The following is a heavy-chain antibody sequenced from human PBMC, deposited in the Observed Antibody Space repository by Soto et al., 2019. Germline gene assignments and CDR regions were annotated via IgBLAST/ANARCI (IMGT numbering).Heavy chain of an antibody. V-gene: IGHV1-18*04. Sequence: QVQLVQSGAEVKKPGASVKVSCEASGYTFSSYGISWVRQAPGQGLEWMGWIRAYNGNTNYAQKLQGRVTMTTDTTTSTAYMELSSLRDDDTAVYYCASFGYCSGGSCYGAGSWGQGTLVTVSS. CDR1: GYTFSSYG. J-gene: IGHJ5*02. CDR2: IRAYNGNT. CDR3: ASFGYCSGGSCYGAGS. D-gene: IGHD2-15*01.